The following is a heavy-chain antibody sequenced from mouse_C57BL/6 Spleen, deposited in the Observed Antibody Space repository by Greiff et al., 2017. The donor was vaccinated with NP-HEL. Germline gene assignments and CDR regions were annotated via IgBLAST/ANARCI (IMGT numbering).Heavy chain of an antibody. Sequence: EVKLQESEGGLVQPGSSMKLSCTASGFTFSDYYMAWVRQVPEKGLEWVANINYDGSSTYYLDSLKSRFIISRDNAKNILYLQMSSLKSEDTATYYCARDDSNYEAWFAYWGQGTLVTVSA. V-gene: IGHV5-16*01. CDR3: ARDDSNYEAWFAY. CDR2: INYDGSST. CDR1: GFTFSDYY. D-gene: IGHD2-5*01. J-gene: IGHJ3*01.